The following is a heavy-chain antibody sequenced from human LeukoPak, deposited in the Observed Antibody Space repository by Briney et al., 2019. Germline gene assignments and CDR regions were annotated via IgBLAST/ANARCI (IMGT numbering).Heavy chain of an antibody. CDR2: IYYSGST. Sequence: SQTLSLTCTVSGGSISSGGYSWSWIRQHPGKGLEWIGYIYYSGSTYYNPSLKSRVTISVDTSKNQFSLKLSSVTAADTAVYYCARGTTVGIYYYYSMDVWGQGTTVTVSS. CDR1: GGSISSGGYS. V-gene: IGHV4-31*03. D-gene: IGHD4-11*01. J-gene: IGHJ6*02. CDR3: ARGTTVGIYYYYSMDV.